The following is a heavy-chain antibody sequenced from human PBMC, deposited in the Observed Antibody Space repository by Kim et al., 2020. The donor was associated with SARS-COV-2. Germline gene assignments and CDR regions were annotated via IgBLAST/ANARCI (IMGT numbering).Heavy chain of an antibody. Sequence: GGSLRLSCAASGFTFSNAWMSWVRQAPGKGLEWVGRIKSKTDGGTTDYAAPVKGRFTISRDDSKNTLYLQMNSLKTEDTAVYYCTTDHGDYGGTFDIWGQGTMVTVSS. CDR3: TTDHGDYGGTFDI. D-gene: IGHD4-17*01. V-gene: IGHV3-15*01. CDR1: GFTFSNAW. J-gene: IGHJ3*02. CDR2: IKSKTDGGTT.